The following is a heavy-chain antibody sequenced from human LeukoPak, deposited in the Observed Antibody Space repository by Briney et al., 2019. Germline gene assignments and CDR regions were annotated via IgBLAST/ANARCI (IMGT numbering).Heavy chain of an antibody. D-gene: IGHD4-23*01. J-gene: IGHJ6*03. Sequence: VASVKVSCKASGYTFTGYYMHWVRQAPGQGLEWMGWINPNSGGANYAQKFQGRVTMTRDTSISTAYMELSRLRSDDTAVYYCARYDGNYYYYYMDVWGKGTTVTVSS. CDR2: INPNSGGA. V-gene: IGHV1-2*02. CDR1: GYTFTGYY. CDR3: ARYDGNYYYYYMDV.